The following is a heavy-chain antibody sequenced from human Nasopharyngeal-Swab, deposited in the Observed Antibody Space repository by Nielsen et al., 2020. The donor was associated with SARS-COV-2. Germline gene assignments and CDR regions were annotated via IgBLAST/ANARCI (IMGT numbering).Heavy chain of an antibody. Sequence: SVKVFCKASGGTFSSYAISWVRQAPGQGLEWMGRIIPILGIANYAQKFQGRVTITADKSTSTAYMELSSLRSEDTAVYYCARGDSYGASWYFDLWGRGTLVTVSS. CDR2: IIPILGIA. V-gene: IGHV1-69*04. CDR1: GGTFSSYA. CDR3: ARGDSYGASWYFDL. D-gene: IGHD5-18*01. J-gene: IGHJ2*01.